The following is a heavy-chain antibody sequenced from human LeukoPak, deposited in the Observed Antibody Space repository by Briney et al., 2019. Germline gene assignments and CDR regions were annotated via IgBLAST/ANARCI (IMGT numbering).Heavy chain of an antibody. J-gene: IGHJ6*03. Sequence: SETLSLTCTVSGGSISSYYWSWIRQPPGKGLEWIGYIYYSGSTNYNPSLKSRVTISVDTSKNQFSLKLSSVTAADTAVYYCASCSGGSCEPYRLGFNYYYCYMDVWGEGTTVTISS. V-gene: IGHV4-59*01. CDR1: GGSISSYY. CDR3: ASCSGGSCEPYRLGFNYYYCYMDV. D-gene: IGHD2-15*01. CDR2: IYYSGST.